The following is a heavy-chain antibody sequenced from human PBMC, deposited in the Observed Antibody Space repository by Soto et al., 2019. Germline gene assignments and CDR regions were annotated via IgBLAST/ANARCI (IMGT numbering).Heavy chain of an antibody. CDR2: ISAFNGHT. CDR3: AREPPRATAGLNYFDP. J-gene: IGHJ5*02. Sequence: QDQLVQSGTEVKKPGASVKVSCKTSGYTFTNFGNSWVRQAPGQGLEWMGWISAFNGHTHHAQKFQGRVTLTTDTSTTTAFLELRSLRSDDTAVYYCAREPPRATAGLNYFDPWGQGTPVSVSS. V-gene: IGHV1-18*01. CDR1: GYTFTNFG. D-gene: IGHD6-13*01.